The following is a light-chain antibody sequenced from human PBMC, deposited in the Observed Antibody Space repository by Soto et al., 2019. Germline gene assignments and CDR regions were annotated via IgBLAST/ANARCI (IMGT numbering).Light chain of an antibody. V-gene: IGKV1-5*03. Sequence: DIQMTQSPSTLSASVIDRDTITYRASQSVSRWLAWYQQKPGKAPKLLIYKASTLESGVPSRFSGSGSGTEFTLAISSLQPDDSATYYCQQYNDNWTFGQGTKVDIK. J-gene: IGKJ1*01. CDR2: KAS. CDR3: QQYNDNWT. CDR1: QSVSRW.